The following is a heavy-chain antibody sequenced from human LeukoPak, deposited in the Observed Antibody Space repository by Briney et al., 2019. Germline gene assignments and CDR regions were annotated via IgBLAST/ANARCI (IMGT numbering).Heavy chain of an antibody. V-gene: IGHV3-9*01. Sequence: GGSLRLSCAAWGFTFYDYDMQWVRHAPGKGVEGVSGMSCNSCSICYAHSVKRRFPLSKHHAKHSLYLQMTTLRPEDTALYYCAKDPSPYGDYRGSPFVPWGQGTLVTVSS. CDR1: GFTFYDYD. D-gene: IGHD4-17*01. CDR3: AKDPSPYGDYRGSPFVP. CDR2: MSCNSCSI. J-gene: IGHJ5*02.